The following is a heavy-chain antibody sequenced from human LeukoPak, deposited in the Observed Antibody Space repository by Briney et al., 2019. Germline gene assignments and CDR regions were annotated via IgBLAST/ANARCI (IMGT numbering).Heavy chain of an antibody. J-gene: IGHJ5*02. CDR2: INPSVSST. D-gene: IGHD2-15*01. CDR1: GYDFTTNY. V-gene: IGHV1-46*01. Sequence: RPGASVKVSCKASGYDFTTNYIHWVRQAPGQGLEWMGTINPSVSSTTYGQRFRGRVTMTRDTSTATVYMDLGSLTAEDTAIYCCAKGYCTGASCYVLDPWRQGTLVTVTS. CDR3: AKGYCTGASCYVLDP.